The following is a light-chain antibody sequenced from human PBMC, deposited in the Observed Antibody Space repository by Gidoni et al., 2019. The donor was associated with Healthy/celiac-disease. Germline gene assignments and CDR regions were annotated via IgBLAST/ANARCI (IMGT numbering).Light chain of an antibody. V-gene: IGLV6-57*01. CDR3: QSYDSSVV. CDR2: EDT. J-gene: IGLJ2*01. CDR1: SGSIASNY. Sequence: NFMLTQPHSVSESPGKPVTISCTRSSGSIASNYVQWYQQRPGSSPTTVIYEDTQRPSGVPVRFSGSIDSSSNSASLTISGLKTEEEADYYCQSYDSSVVFGGGTKLTVL.